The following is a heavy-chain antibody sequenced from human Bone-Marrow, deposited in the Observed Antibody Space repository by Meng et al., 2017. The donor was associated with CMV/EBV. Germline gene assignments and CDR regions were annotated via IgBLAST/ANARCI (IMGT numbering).Heavy chain of an antibody. CDR2: ISGSGGST. CDR1: GFTFSSYA. J-gene: IGHJ6*02. Sequence: GGSLRLSCAASGFTFSSYAMSWVRQAPGKGLEWVSAISGSGGSTYYADSVKGRFTISRDNSKNTLYLQMNSLRAEDTAVYYCATTLYSSSSIDYYYYGMDVWGQGTTVTVSS. CDR3: ATTLYSSSSIDYYYYGMDV. V-gene: IGHV3-23*01. D-gene: IGHD6-13*01.